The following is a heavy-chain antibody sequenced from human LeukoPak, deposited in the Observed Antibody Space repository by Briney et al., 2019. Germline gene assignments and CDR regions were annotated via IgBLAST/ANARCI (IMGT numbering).Heavy chain of an antibody. J-gene: IGHJ4*02. CDR1: GGSISSSSFY. D-gene: IGHD5-18*01. CDR3: ARSWIRLGYFDY. CDR2: IFYSGST. Sequence: PSETLSLTCTVSGGSISSSSFYWDWIRQPPGKGLEWIGTIFYSGSTYYNPSLKSRITISVDTSKNQFSLKLSSVTAADTAVYYCARSWIRLGYFDYWGQGTLVTVSS. V-gene: IGHV4-39*07.